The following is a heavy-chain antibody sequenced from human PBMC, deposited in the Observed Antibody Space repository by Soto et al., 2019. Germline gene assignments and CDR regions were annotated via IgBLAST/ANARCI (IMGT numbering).Heavy chain of an antibody. CDR1: GFSLSTSGVG. CDR3: AHIGVVSYDSSGPFDY. J-gene: IGHJ4*02. CDR2: IYWDDDK. V-gene: IGHV2-5*02. D-gene: IGHD3-22*01. Sequence: SGPTLVNPTQTLTLTCTFSGFSLSTSGVGVGWIRQPPGKALEWLALIYWDDDKRYSPSLKSRLTITKDTSKNQVVLTMTNMDPVDTATYCCAHIGVVSYDSSGPFDYWGQGTLVTVSS.